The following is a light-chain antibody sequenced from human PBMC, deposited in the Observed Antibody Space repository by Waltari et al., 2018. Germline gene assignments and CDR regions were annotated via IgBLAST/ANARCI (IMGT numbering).Light chain of an antibody. CDR2: WAS. Sequence: DIVMTQSPESLAVSLGEGATINCKYSESVLYSSNNKNHLAWYQQKPGQPPKLLLYWASTRKSGVPDRFSGSGSETDFTLTVTSLQAEDAAVYYCQQYYSTPLTFGGGTRVEI. CDR1: ESVLYSSNNKNH. J-gene: IGKJ4*01. CDR3: QQYYSTPLT. V-gene: IGKV4-1*01.